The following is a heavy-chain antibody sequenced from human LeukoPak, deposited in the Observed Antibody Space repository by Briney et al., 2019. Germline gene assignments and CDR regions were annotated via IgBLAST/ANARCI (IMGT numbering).Heavy chain of an antibody. CDR2: ITAYNGNT. CDR3: ARLLVISGTLGDYYGVDV. V-gene: IGHV1-18*01. D-gene: IGHD3-9*01. J-gene: IGHJ6*02. CDR1: GYTFTSDG. Sequence: ASVKVSCKASGYTFTSDGISWVRQAPGQGLEWMGGITAYNGNTNYAQKLQGRVTMTTDTSTSTAYMELRSLRSDDTAVYYCARLLVISGTLGDYYGVDVWGQGTTVTVSS.